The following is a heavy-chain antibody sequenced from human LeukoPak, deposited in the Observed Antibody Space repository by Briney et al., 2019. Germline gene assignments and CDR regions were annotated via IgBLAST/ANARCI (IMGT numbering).Heavy chain of an antibody. Sequence: ASVKVSCKASGYTFTSYYMHWVRQAPGQGLEWLGLISPSGDRTWYAQKFQGRVSMTRDMSTSTDYMELSSLRSEDTAVYYCARIWSITIFVGHQRAGKAFDIWGQGTMVTVSS. CDR2: ISPSGDRT. D-gene: IGHD3-3*01. J-gene: IGHJ3*02. CDR3: ARIWSITIFVGHQRAGKAFDI. V-gene: IGHV1-46*01. CDR1: GYTFTSYY.